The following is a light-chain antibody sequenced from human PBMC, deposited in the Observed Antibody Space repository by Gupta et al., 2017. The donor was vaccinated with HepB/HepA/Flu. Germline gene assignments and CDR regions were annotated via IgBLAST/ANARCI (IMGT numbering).Light chain of an antibody. Sequence: ELTQSPGTLSLSPGNTATLSCRASQSLRHDYLAWYQQKPGQAPRLLIHGASTRATGVPDRFSGRGSGTEFTLTITRRQTEDFAVYYCQQDSYTPITFGGGTKVDIK. CDR1: QSLRHDY. J-gene: IGKJ4*01. CDR3: QQDSYTPIT. CDR2: GAS. V-gene: IGKV3-20*01.